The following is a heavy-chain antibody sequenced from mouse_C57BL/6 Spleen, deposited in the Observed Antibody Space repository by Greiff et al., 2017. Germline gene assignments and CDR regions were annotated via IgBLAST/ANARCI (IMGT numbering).Heavy chain of an antibody. Sequence: DVKLVESGGGLVKPGGSLKLSCAASGFTFSSYAMSWVRQTPEKRLEWVATISDGGSYTYYPDNVKGRFTISRDNAKNNLYLQMSHLKSEDTAMYYCARDRSNYLHAMDYWGQGTSVTVSS. CDR2: ISDGGSYT. D-gene: IGHD2-5*01. J-gene: IGHJ4*01. V-gene: IGHV5-4*01. CDR3: ARDRSNYLHAMDY. CDR1: GFTFSSYA.